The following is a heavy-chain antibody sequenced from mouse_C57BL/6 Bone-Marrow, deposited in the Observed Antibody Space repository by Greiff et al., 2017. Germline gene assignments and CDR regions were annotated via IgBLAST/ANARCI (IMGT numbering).Heavy chain of an antibody. CDR2: ISDGGSYT. V-gene: IGHV5-4*01. CDR3: ARDGWWYFDV. CDR1: GFTFSSYA. J-gene: IGHJ1*03. D-gene: IGHD2-3*01. Sequence: EVHLVESGGGLVKPGGSLKLSCAASGFTFSSYAMSWVRQTPEKRLEWVATISDGGSYTYYPDNVKGRFTISRDNAKNNLYLQMSHLTSEDTAMYYCARDGWWYFDVWGTGTTVTVSS.